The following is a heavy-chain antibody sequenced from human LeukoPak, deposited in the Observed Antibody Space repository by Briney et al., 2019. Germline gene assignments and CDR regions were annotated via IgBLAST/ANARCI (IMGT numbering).Heavy chain of an antibody. CDR2: IHYTGST. CDR3: ARREGDAFDI. D-gene: IGHD1-26*01. J-gene: IGHJ3*02. CDR1: GGSITSSY. Sequence: SETLSLTCTVSGGSITSSYWSWIRQSPGKGLEWIGYIHYTGSTNYNPSLKSRVTMLIDTSKNQFSLKLSSVTAADTAVYYCARREGDAFDIWGQGTMVTVSS. V-gene: IGHV4-59*08.